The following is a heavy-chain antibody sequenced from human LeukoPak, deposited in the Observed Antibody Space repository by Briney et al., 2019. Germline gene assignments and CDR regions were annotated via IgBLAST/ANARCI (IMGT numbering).Heavy chain of an antibody. CDR3: AREGKLLWFGELDNDAFDI. V-gene: IGHV3-21*01. CDR1: GFTFSSYS. D-gene: IGHD3-10*01. CDR2: ISSSSSYI. Sequence: GGSLRLSCAASGFTFSSYSMNWVRQAPGKGLEWVSSISSSSSYIYYADSVKGRFTISRDNAKNSLYLQMNSLRAEDTAVYYCAREGKLLWFGELDNDAFDIWGQGTMVTVSS. J-gene: IGHJ3*02.